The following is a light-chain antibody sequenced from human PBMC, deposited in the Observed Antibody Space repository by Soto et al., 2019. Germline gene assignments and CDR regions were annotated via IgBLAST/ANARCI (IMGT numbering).Light chain of an antibody. CDR2: GAS. V-gene: IGKV3-11*01. Sequence: EIVLTQSPGTLSLSPGERATLSCRASQSVSSDLAWYQQKPGQAPRLLIYGASTRATGIPARFSGSGSGTDFTLTISSLEPEDFGVYYCQQRGSWPPTFGQGTRLEIK. CDR3: QQRGSWPPT. J-gene: IGKJ5*01. CDR1: QSVSSD.